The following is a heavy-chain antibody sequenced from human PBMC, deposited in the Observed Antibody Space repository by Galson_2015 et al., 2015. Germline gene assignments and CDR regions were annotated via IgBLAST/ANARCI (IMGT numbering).Heavy chain of an antibody. CDR2: IIPIFGTA. D-gene: IGHD2-2*01. CDR1: GGTFSSYA. CDR3: ARDVPVSLALVVPAATFKDHGIDV. Sequence: SVKVSCKASGGTFSSYAISWVRQAPGQGLEWMGGIIPIFGTANYAQKFQGRVTITADESTSTAYMELSSLRSEDTAVYYCARDVPVSLALVVPAATFKDHGIDVWGQGTTVTVSS. V-gene: IGHV1-69*13. J-gene: IGHJ6*02.